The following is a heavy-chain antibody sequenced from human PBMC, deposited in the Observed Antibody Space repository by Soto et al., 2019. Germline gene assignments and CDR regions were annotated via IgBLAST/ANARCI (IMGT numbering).Heavy chain of an antibody. V-gene: IGHV1-58*02. CDR1: GFTFTTSA. J-gene: IGHJ5*02. CDR3: AVYKLAAAVSWLDP. D-gene: IGHD6-13*01. CDR2: IVVGSGKT. Sequence: QMQLVQSGPEVKKPGTSVKVSCKASGFTFTTSAMQWVRQARGQRLEWIGWIVVGSGKTNYAQKFQERVTITRDMSTSTAYMELSSLRSADTAVYYCAVYKLAAAVSWLDPWGQGTLVTVSS.